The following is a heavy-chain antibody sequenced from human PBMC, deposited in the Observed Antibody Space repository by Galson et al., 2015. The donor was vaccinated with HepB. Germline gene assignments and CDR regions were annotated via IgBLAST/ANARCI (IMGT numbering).Heavy chain of an antibody. CDR2: ISGSGVNT. J-gene: IGHJ6*02. D-gene: IGHD6-13*01. V-gene: IGHV3-23*01. CDR1: GFTFSSYA. CDR3: AKDRETSSWVDHYFYYGIDV. Sequence: SLRLSCATSGFTFSSYAMSWVRQGPGKGLEWVSAISGSGVNTYYADSVKGRFTISRDNTRNTLDLHMNSLRPEDTAVYYCAKDRETSSWVDHYFYYGIDVWGQGATVTVSS.